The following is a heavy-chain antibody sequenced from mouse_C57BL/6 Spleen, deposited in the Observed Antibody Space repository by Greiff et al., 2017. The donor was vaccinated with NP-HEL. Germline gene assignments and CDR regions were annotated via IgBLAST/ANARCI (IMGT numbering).Heavy chain of an antibody. V-gene: IGHV1-69*01. D-gene: IGHD1-1*01. J-gene: IGHJ1*03. CDR1: GYTFTSYW. CDR2: IDPSDSYT. CDR3: ARGFTTVVAPYWYFDV. Sequence: QVQLQQSGAELVMPGASVKLSCKASGYTFTSYWMHWVKQRPGQGLEWIGEIDPSDSYTNYNQKFKGKSTLTVDKSSSTAYMQLSSLTSEDSAVYYCARGFTTVVAPYWYFDVWGTGTTVTVSS.